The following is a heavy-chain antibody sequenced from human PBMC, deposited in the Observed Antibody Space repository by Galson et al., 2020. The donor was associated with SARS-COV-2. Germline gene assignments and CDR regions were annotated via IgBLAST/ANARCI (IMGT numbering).Heavy chain of an antibody. CDR1: GFSLSTSGEG. V-gene: IGHV2-5*01. D-gene: IGHD1-1*01. J-gene: IGHJ4*02. CDR3: AYRSWNDGGFEY. CDR2: IYWNDDK. Sequence: SGPTLVKPTQTLTLTSTFSGFSLSTSGEGVGWIRQPPGKALEWLALIYWNDDKRDSPSLKSRLTITKDTSKNQVVLRMTNMDPVDTATYYWAYRSWNDGGFEYWGQGTRVTVSS.